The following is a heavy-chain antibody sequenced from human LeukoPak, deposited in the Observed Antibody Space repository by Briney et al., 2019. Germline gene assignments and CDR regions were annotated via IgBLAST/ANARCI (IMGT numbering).Heavy chain of an antibody. CDR3: ARHQGAGENPFDY. Sequence: ASVKVSCKASGYTFTSYYMHWVRQAPGQGLEWMGIINPSDGSTTYTQRFQGRVTLTRDTSTSTVYMELSSLRSEDTAVYYCARHQGAGENPFDYWGQGTLVTVSS. D-gene: IGHD3-16*01. CDR2: INPSDGST. CDR1: GYTFTSYY. V-gene: IGHV1-46*01. J-gene: IGHJ4*02.